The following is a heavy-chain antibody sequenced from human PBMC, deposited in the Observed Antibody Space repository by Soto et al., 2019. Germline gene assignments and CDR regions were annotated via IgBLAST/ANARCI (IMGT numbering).Heavy chain of an antibody. J-gene: IGHJ6*02. Sequence: EVQLVESGGGLVQPGGSLRLSCAASGFTFSSYSMNWVRQAPGKGLEWVSYITTSSSTIYYADSVKGRFTISRDNAKNSLYLQRNSLRAEDTAVYYCAVFRTGSGGRYYYGMDVWGQGTTVTVSS. D-gene: IGHD2-15*01. V-gene: IGHV3-48*01. CDR3: AVFRTGSGGRYYYGMDV. CDR1: GFTFSSYS. CDR2: ITTSSSTI.